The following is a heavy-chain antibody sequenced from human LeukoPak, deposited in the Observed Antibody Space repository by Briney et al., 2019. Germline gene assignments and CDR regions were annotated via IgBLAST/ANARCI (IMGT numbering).Heavy chain of an antibody. CDR2: INLNSGGT. CDR3: AGCIGAGGAGGWFDL. Sequence: ASVTVSFTSSGYTFTVYYMHWVRQAPGQGLGWMGWINLNSGGTNYAQKFQGRVTMTRDRSISTAYMELSRLRSDDTAVDYCAGCIGAGGAGGWFDLWGQGTLVTVSS. J-gene: IGHJ5*02. CDR1: GYTFTVYY. V-gene: IGHV1-2*02. D-gene: IGHD6-13*01.